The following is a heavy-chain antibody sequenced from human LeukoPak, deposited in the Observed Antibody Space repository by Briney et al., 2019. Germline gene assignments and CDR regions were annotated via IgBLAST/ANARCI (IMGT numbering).Heavy chain of an antibody. Sequence: PGGSLRLSCAASGFTFSSYWMNWVRQAPGKGLVWVSRINGDGSSTNYADSVKGRFTTSRDNAKNTLYLQLNSLRAEDTARYYCARSQGPYDYWGQGTLVTVSS. CDR2: INGDGSST. CDR3: ARSQGPYDY. V-gene: IGHV3-74*01. J-gene: IGHJ4*02. CDR1: GFTFSSYW.